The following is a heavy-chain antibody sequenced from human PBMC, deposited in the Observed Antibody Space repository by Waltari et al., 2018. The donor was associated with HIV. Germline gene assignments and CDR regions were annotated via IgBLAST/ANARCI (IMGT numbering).Heavy chain of an antibody. V-gene: IGHV1-69*01. Sequence: VQLVQSGAEVKKPGSSVKVSCKASAGTFNTYAFIWVRQAPGQGLEWVGGIIPIFNTRNDAQKFQGRVTITADESTSTAYMELSSLRSEDTAVYYCARGVYYDILTGPIMGYFDYWGQGTLVTVSS. CDR3: ARGVYYDILTGPIMGYFDY. CDR1: AGTFNTYA. CDR2: IIPIFNTR. J-gene: IGHJ4*02. D-gene: IGHD3-9*01.